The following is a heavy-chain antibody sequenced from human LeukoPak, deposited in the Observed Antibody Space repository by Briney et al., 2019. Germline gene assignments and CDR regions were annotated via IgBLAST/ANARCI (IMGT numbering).Heavy chain of an antibody. CDR2: ISGYNGDT. V-gene: IGHV1-18*01. CDR3: ARDERRAAAGSTYYFDY. D-gene: IGHD6-13*01. Sequence: ASVKVSCKASGYTFSISGISWVRQAPGQGLEWVGWISGYNGDTSSARKLQGRVTLTTDTSTSTAYMELRSLRSGDTAVYYCARDERRAAAGSTYYFDYWGQGTLVTVSS. CDR1: GYTFSISG. J-gene: IGHJ4*02.